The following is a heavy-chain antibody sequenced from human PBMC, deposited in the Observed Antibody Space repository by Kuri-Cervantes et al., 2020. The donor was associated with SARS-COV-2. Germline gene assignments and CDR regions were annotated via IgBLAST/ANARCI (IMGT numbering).Heavy chain of an antibody. CDR3: AKARYHGGFDY. CDR1: GFTFSSYS. J-gene: IGHJ4*02. D-gene: IGHD2-2*01. V-gene: IGHV3-21*04. Sequence: GGSLRLSCAASGFTFSSYSMNWVRQAPGKGLEWVSSISSSSSYIYYADSVKGRFTISRDNSKNTLYLQMNSLRAEDTAVYYCAKARYHGGFDYWGQGTLVTVSS. CDR2: ISSSSSYI.